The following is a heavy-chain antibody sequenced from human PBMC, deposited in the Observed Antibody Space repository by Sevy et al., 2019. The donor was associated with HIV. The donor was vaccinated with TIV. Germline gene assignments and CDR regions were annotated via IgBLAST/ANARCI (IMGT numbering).Heavy chain of an antibody. D-gene: IGHD3-10*01. CDR2: ISSSGSTI. V-gene: IGHV3-11*04. J-gene: IGHJ4*02. CDR3: ARGSVLLWFGEPINSGFHY. Sequence: GGSLRLSCAASGFTFSDYYMSWIRQAPGKGLEWVSYISSSGSTIYYADSVKGRFTISRDNAKNSLYLQMNSLRAEDTAVYYCARGSVLLWFGEPINSGFHYWGQGTLVTVSS. CDR1: GFTFSDYY.